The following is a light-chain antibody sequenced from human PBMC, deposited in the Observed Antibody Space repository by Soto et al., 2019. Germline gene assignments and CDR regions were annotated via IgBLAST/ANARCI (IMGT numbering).Light chain of an antibody. CDR2: KAS. CDR3: QQYNSYWT. Sequence: DIQMTQSPSTLSASVRDRVTITCRASQSISSSLAWYQQKLWKAPKLLNYKASSLESGVPSRFSGSGSVTEFALSFSSLQHDEFATYYCQQYNSYWTFGHGTKVEIQ. J-gene: IGKJ1*01. V-gene: IGKV1-5*03. CDR1: QSISSS.